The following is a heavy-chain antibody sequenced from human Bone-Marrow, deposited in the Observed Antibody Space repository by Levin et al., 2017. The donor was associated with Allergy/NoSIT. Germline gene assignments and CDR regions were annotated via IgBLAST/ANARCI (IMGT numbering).Heavy chain of an antibody. V-gene: IGHV3-23*01. D-gene: IGHD6-6*01. Sequence: PGGSLRLSCAASGFAFSSYAMNWVRQAPGKGLEWVSTISGTGDSTYYPDSVKGRFTISRDDSKNTVYLQMNSLRAEDTAVYYCAKDVEYSSSLGRLDYWGQGTLVTVSS. CDR3: AKDVEYSSSLGRLDY. CDR2: ISGTGDST. J-gene: IGHJ4*02. CDR1: GFAFSSYA.